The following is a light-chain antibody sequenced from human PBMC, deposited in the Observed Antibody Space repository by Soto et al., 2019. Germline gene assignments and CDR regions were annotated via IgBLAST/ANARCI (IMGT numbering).Light chain of an antibody. V-gene: IGKV1-33*01. CDR1: HDIGNS. J-gene: IGKJ3*01. Sequence: DIQMTQSPPSVSASVGDKVTMTCQASHDIGNSLNWYQDKPGQPPKLVIYDAYNLETGVPSTFSGNGYGTDFTFTISSLRPEDIATYYCQKSDHLPLFGPGTKVDIK. CDR3: QKSDHLPL. CDR2: DAY.